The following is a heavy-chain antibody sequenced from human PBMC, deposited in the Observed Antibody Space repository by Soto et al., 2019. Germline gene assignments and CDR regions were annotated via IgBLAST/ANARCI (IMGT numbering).Heavy chain of an antibody. J-gene: IGHJ4*02. CDR3: ARRYGGNFDY. CDR2: IYYSGST. D-gene: IGHD2-15*01. Sequence: SDTLSLTCTVSGGSISSGGYYWSGIRHHPGKGLEWIGYIYYSGSTYYNPSLKSRVTISVDTSKNQFSLRLSSVTTADSAVYYCARRYGGNFDYWDQGTLVTVSS. CDR1: GGSISSGGYY. V-gene: IGHV4-61*08.